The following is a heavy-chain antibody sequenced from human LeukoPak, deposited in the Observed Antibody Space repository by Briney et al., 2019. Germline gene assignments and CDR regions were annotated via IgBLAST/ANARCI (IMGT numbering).Heavy chain of an antibody. V-gene: IGHV4-34*01. J-gene: IGHJ5*02. CDR2: INHSGST. Sequence: SETLSLTCAVYGGSFSGYYWSWIRQPPGKGLEWIGEINHSGSTNHNPSLKSRVTISVDTSKNQFSLKLSSVTAADTAVYYCARGRAPVLRYFDWSMGFNWFDPWGQGTLVTVSS. CDR3: ARGRAPVLRYFDWSMGFNWFDP. CDR1: GGSFSGYY. D-gene: IGHD3-9*01.